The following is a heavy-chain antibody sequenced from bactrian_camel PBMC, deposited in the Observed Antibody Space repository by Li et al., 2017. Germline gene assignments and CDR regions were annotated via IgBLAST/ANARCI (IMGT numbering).Heavy chain of an antibody. Sequence: HVQLVESGGGSVQAGGSLRLSCAASEYTYDNYCMGWFRQVPGKEREMVVQIQDDGAKHYDSTAEGRFTISKDAAKDTLDLRMTSLKPEDSGMYYCAVDGPVAFCSDYPSDFRGWGQGTQVT. CDR2: IQDDGAK. D-gene: IGHD2*01. CDR1: EYTYDNYC. J-gene: IGHJ4*01. CDR3: AVDGPVAFCSDYPSDFRG. V-gene: IGHV3S55*01.